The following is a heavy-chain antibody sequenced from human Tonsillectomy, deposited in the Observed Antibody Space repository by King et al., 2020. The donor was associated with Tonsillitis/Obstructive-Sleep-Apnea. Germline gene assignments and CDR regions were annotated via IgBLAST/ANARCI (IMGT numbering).Heavy chain of an antibody. V-gene: IGHV3-23*04. D-gene: IGHD1-26*01. CDR2: ISGSGVNT. Sequence: VQLVESGGGLVQPGGSLRLSCAGSGFTFSIYAMTWVRQAPGKGLDWVSAISGSGVNTYYADSVKGRFTISRDNSKNTLYLQMNSLRAEDTGIYYGAKGLYSGSYQDSFDNWGQGTMVTVSS. J-gene: IGHJ3*02. CDR3: AKGLYSGSYQDSFDN. CDR1: GFTFSIYA.